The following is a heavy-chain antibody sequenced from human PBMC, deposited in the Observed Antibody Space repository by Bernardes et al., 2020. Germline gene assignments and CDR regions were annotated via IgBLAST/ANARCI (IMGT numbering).Heavy chain of an antibody. J-gene: IGHJ5*02. CDR3: ARTHIYYNDINCLRLDP. CDR1: GGSISNYY. D-gene: IGHD3-10*01. Sequence: SDTLSLTCNVSGGSISNYYWSWIRQPPGKRPEWIGYTGNTNYNPSLKSRVTISLDPSKNQLSLKLTSVTTADTAMYYCARTHIYYNDINCLRLDPWGQGTLVTVSS. CDR2: TGNT. V-gene: IGHV4-59*07.